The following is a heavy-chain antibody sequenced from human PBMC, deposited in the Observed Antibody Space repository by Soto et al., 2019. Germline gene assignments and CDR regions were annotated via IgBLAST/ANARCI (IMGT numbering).Heavy chain of an antibody. V-gene: IGHV3-23*01. J-gene: IGHJ4*02. Sequence: EVQLLESGGGLVQPGESLRLSCEAAGLPLSSYAMGWFRQPPGKGREWASGISGSGGRTYYADSVKGRFTISRDNPKNTLYLQMNSLRAEDTAVYYCAKRDSSGWTPRADYWGQGTLVTVSS. D-gene: IGHD6-19*01. CDR3: AKRDSSGWTPRADY. CDR1: GLPLSSYA. CDR2: ISGSGGRT.